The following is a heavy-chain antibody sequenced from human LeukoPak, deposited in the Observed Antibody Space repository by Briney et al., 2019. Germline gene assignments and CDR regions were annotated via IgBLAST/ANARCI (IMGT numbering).Heavy chain of an antibody. D-gene: IGHD5-24*01. CDR3: ARLPGGYNVYNAFDL. CDR1: GYSVAKHW. V-gene: IGHV5-51*01. Sequence: GVSLRRCCSVAGYSVAKHWSVYVRQMPGIKLECLGIIFPGDSDTRYSPSFQGLVTISADKSISTAYLQWSSLKASDTAMYYCARLPGGYNVYNAFDLWGQGTMVTFSA. J-gene: IGHJ3*01. CDR2: IFPGDSDT.